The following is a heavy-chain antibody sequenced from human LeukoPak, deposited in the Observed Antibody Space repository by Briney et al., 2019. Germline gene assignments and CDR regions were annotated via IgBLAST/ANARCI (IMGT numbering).Heavy chain of an antibody. CDR3: ARGWVWLRAQQLFFDY. Sequence: PSETLSLTCTVSSDSISSDYWSWIRQPPGKGLGWIGYIYYSGSTNYNPSLKSRITISIDTSKNQFSLKLSSVTAADTAVYYCARGWVWLRAQQLFFDYWGQGTLVTVSS. J-gene: IGHJ4*02. CDR1: SDSISSDY. CDR2: IYYSGST. V-gene: IGHV4-59*12. D-gene: IGHD6-13*01.